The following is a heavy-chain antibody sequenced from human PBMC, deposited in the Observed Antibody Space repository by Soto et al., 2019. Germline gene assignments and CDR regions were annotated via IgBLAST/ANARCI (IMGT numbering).Heavy chain of an antibody. D-gene: IGHD3-9*01. CDR3: AKDDYYDILTVPTY. J-gene: IGHJ4*02. V-gene: IGHV3-23*01. Sequence: GGSLRLSCAASGFTFSSYAMSWVRQAPGKGLDWVSAISGSGGSTYYADSRKGRFPISRDNSKNTLYLQMNSLRAEDTAVYYCAKDDYYDILTVPTYWGQGTLVTVSS. CDR1: GFTFSSYA. CDR2: ISGSGGST.